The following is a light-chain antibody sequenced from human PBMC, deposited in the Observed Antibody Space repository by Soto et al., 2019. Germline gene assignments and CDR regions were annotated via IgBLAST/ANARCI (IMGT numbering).Light chain of an antibody. V-gene: IGKV2-28*01. CDR2: LGS. CDR3: MQAIQAPRT. CDR1: QSLLHSNGNIY. J-gene: IGKJ1*01. Sequence: DIVLTQSPLSLPVTPGEPASISSMSSQSLLHSNGNIYLDWYLQKPGQSPQLLIYLGSIRASGVPDRFSGSGSGTDFTLKITRVEAEDVGVYYCMQAIQAPRTFGLGTKVEIK.